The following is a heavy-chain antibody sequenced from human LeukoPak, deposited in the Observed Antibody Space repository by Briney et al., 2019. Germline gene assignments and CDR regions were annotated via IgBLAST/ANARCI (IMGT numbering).Heavy chain of an antibody. Sequence: GGSLRLSCAASGFTFNSYWMHWVRQAPGKGLMWVSRINSDGSSTSYADSVKGRFTISRDNAKNTLHLQMNSLRVEDTAVYYCARGFLITGTTWEAYYYYYMDVWGKGTTVTVSS. CDR2: INSDGSST. D-gene: IGHD1-20*01. V-gene: IGHV3-74*01. J-gene: IGHJ6*03. CDR1: GFTFNSYW. CDR3: ARGFLITGTTWEAYYYYYMDV.